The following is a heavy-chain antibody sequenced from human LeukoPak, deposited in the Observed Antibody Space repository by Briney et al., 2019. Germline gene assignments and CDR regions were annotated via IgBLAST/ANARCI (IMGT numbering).Heavy chain of an antibody. CDR2: IRPGGGST. CDR1: GNSFRSYF. D-gene: IGHD3-22*01. V-gene: IGHV1-46*01. CDR3: ARELIEDQNWFDP. J-gene: IGHJ5*02. Sequence: ASVKVSCKASGNSFRSYFIHWVRQAPGPGLEWMGIIRPGGGSTTYAQELQGRVTMTRDTPTSTVYMVLSSRRSEDTSVYFCARELIEDQNWFDPWGQGSQVTVSS.